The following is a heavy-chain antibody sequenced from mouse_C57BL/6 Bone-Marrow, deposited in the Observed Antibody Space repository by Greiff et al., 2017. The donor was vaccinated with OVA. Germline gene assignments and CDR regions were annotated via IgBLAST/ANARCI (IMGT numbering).Heavy chain of an antibody. J-gene: IGHJ2*01. CDR1: GFNIKDDY. V-gene: IGHV14-4*01. D-gene: IGHD1-1*01. CDR2: IDPENGDT. Sequence: EVMLVESGAELVRPGASVKLSCTASGFNIKDDYMHWVKQRPEQGLEWIGWIDPENGDTEYASKFQGKATITADTSSNTAYLQLSSLTSEDTAVYYCTTLIYYYGSSCYFDYWGQGTTLTVSS. CDR3: TTLIYYYGSSCYFDY.